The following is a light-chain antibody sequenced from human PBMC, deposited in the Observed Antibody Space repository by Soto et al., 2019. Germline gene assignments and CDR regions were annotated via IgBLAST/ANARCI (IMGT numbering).Light chain of an antibody. Sequence: QSVLTQPASVSGSPGQSITISCTGTSSDVGLYNLVSWYQQDPGKAPKLMIYEGTKRPSGVSNRFSGSKSGNTASLTISGLQAEDEADYYCCSYAGSSTLVFGTGTKVTVL. CDR1: SSDVGLYNL. V-gene: IGLV2-23*01. J-gene: IGLJ1*01. CDR2: EGT. CDR3: CSYAGSSTLV.